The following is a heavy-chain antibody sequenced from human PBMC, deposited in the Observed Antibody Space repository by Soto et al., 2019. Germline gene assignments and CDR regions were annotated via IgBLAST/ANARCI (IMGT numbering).Heavy chain of an antibody. CDR1: GYTFTSYA. CDR3: ARASVSGRRFDY. Sequence: ASVKVSCKASGYTFTSYAMHWVLQAPGQRLEWMGWINAGNGNTKYSQKFQGRVTITRDTSASTVYMELSSLTSEDTAVYYCARASVSGRRFDYWGEGTLVTVSS. CDR2: INAGNGNT. V-gene: IGHV1-3*01. J-gene: IGHJ4*02. D-gene: IGHD6-19*01.